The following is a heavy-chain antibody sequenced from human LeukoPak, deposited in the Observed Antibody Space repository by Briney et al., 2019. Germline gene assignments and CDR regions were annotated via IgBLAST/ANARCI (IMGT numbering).Heavy chain of an antibody. V-gene: IGHV1-2*02. D-gene: IGHD3-10*01. CDR3: ARVTGYGSGLGGEDY. J-gene: IGHJ4*02. Sequence: SVKVSCKASVYTFTRYYMHSVRQAPGEGLEGGGGVNPNRCDTNYAKKIQGRVTMTRDTSINTPYMELSRLRSDDTAVYYCARVTGYGSGLGGEDYWGRGTLVTVSS. CDR1: VYTFTRYY. CDR2: VNPNRCDT.